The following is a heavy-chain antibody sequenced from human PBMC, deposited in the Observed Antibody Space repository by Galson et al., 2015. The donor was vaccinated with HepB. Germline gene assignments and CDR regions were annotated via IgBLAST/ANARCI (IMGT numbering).Heavy chain of an antibody. J-gene: IGHJ6*02. V-gene: IGHV3-21*01. CDR2: ISSSSSYI. CDR3: ARDGCSSTSCYYYGMDV. Sequence: SLRLSCAASGFTFRSYSMNWVRQAPGKGLEWVSSISSSSSYIYYADSVKGRFTISRDNAKNSLYLQMNSLRAEDTAVCYCARDGCSSTSCYYYGMDVWGQGTTVTVSS. CDR1: GFTFRSYS. D-gene: IGHD2-2*01.